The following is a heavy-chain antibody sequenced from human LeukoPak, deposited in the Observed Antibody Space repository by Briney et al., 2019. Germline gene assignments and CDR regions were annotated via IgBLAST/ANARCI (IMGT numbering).Heavy chain of an antibody. CDR2: IYYSGST. CDR1: GGSISSYY. J-gene: IGHJ6*03. Sequence: SETLSLTCTVSGGSISSYYWSWIRQPPGKGLEWIGYIYYSGSTNYNPSLKSRVTISVDTSKNQFSLKLSSVTAADTAVYYCARHGGYYYYYYYMDVWGKGTTVT. V-gene: IGHV4-59*08. D-gene: IGHD3-16*01. CDR3: ARHGGYYYYYYYMDV.